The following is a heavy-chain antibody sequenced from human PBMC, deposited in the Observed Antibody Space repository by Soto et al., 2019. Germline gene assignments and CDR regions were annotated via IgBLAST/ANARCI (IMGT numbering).Heavy chain of an antibody. CDR1: GGTFSNYP. V-gene: IGHV1-69*12. Sequence: QVQLVQSGAEVKKPGSSVKVSCKASGGTFSNYPISWVRQAPGQGLEWMGGIIPIFGTVNYAQKFQGRVTITADESTSRAYMELSSLRSEATAVYYCARGNHRWLQLWYFDLWGRGTLVTVSS. CDR2: IIPIFGTV. CDR3: ARGNHRWLQLWYFDL. D-gene: IGHD5-12*01. J-gene: IGHJ2*01.